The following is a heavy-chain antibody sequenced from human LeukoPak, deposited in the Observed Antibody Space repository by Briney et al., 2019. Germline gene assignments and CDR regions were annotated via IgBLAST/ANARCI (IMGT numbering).Heavy chain of an antibody. J-gene: IGHJ4*02. CDR2: IYTSGST. CDR1: GGSISSYY. D-gene: IGHD4-17*01. V-gene: IGHV4-4*07. Sequence: SETLSLTSTVSGGSISSYYWSWIRQPAGQGLEWIAHIYTSGSTNYNPSHKSRVTMSVDTYKNQFSLKLSSVTAADTAVYYCASLYRDDYGDYEDYWGQGTLVTVSS. CDR3: ASLYRDDYGDYEDY.